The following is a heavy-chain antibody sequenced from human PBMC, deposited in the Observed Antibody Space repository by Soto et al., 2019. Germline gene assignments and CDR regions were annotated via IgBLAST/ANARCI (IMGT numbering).Heavy chain of an antibody. Sequence: GGSLRLSCAASGFTFSTYSMNWVRQAPGRGLEWVSYISSSSAYIYYADSVKGRFTIARDNAKSSLYLQMNSLTAADTAIYYCAKDGRTSWYSYDYHGMDVWGQGTTVNVSS. D-gene: IGHD5-18*01. V-gene: IGHV3-21*01. CDR2: ISSSSAYI. J-gene: IGHJ6*02. CDR3: AKDGRTSWYSYDYHGMDV. CDR1: GFTFSTYS.